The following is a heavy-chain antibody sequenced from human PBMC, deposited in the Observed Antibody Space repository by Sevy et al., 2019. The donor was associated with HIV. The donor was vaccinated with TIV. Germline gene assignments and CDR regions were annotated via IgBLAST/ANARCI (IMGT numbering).Heavy chain of an antibody. V-gene: IGHV3-30*18. CDR3: GKDRSSTWSFDF. J-gene: IGHJ4*02. CDR1: GFTFSNYY. CDR2: TSHDESYK. D-gene: IGHD6-13*01. Sequence: GGSLRLSCAASGFTFSNYYMHWVRQAPGKGLEWVAMTSHDESYKYYIDSVKGRFTISRDNSKNTLFLQMNNLRAEDTAVAYCGKDRSSTWSFDFWGQGTVVTVSS.